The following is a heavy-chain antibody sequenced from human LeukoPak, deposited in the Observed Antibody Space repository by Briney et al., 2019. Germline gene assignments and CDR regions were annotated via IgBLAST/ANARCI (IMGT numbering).Heavy chain of an antibody. J-gene: IGHJ5*02. V-gene: IGHV4-34*01. CDR3: ARLPIVVVPAAIGDENNWFDP. D-gene: IGHD2-2*01. CDR1: GGSFSGYY. CDR2: INHSGST. Sequence: QSSETLSLTCAVYGGSFSGYYWSWIRQPPGKGLEWIGEINHSGSTNYNPSLKSRVTISVDTSKNQFSLKLSSVTAADTAVYYCARLPIVVVPAAIGDENNWFDPWGQGTLVTVSS.